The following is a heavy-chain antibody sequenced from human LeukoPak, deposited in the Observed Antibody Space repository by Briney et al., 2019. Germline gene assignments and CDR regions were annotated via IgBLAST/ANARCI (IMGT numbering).Heavy chain of an antibody. V-gene: IGHV3-23*01. J-gene: IGHJ3*01. CDR3: AQGDSYYDFLLSV. CDR2: ISGSGAKT. Sequence: GGSLRLSCAVSGFSVSTHFMTWVRQAPGKGLEWVSAISGSGAKTYYADSVKGRFTISRDNSRNTLYLQMNSLRVEDTAVYYCAQGDSYYDFLLSVWGQGTMVTVSS. D-gene: IGHD3-3*01. CDR1: GFSVSTHF.